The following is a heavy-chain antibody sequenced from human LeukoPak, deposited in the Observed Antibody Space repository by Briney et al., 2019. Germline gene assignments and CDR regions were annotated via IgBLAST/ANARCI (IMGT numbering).Heavy chain of an antibody. CDR1: GFTFDDYG. D-gene: IGHD5-18*01. V-gene: IGHV3-21*01. CDR2: ISSSSTYV. CDR3: ARDLRDSYGFFAFDY. Sequence: PGGFLRLSCAASGFTFDDYGMSWVRQAPGKGLEWVSSISSSSTYVYYADSVKGRFTISRDNAKISLYLQMNSLGAEDTAVYYCARDLRDSYGFFAFDYWGQGTLVTVSS. J-gene: IGHJ4*02.